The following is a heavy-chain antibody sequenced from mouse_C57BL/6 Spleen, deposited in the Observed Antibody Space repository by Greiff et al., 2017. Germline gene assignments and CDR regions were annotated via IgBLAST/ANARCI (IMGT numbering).Heavy chain of an antibody. J-gene: IGHJ2*01. V-gene: IGHV1-26*01. Sequence: EVQLQQSGPELVKPGASVKISCKASGYTFTDYYMNWVKQSHGKSLEWIGDINPNNGGTSYNQKFKGKATLTVDKSSSTAYMELRSLTSEDSAVYYCARRRNYSNYFDYWGQGTTLTVSS. CDR2: INPNNGGT. CDR3: ARRRNYSNYFDY. D-gene: IGHD2-5*01. CDR1: GYTFTDYY.